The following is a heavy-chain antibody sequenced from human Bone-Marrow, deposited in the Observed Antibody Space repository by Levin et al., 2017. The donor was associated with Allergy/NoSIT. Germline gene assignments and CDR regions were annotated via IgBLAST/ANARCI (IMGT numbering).Heavy chain of an antibody. CDR3: ARSKYGGYVDQ. J-gene: IGHJ4*02. Sequence: GGSLRLSCVGSGFTLSSYWMHWVRQAPAKGLVWVSRIKSDGSSTHYADSVKGRFTISRDNAKNSLYLQMNSLRAEDTAVYYCARSKYGGYVDQWGQGTLVTVSS. D-gene: IGHD4/OR15-4a*01. CDR1: GFTLSSYW. CDR2: IKSDGSST. V-gene: IGHV3-74*01.